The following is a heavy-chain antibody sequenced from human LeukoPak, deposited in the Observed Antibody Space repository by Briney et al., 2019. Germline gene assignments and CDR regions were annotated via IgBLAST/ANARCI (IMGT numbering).Heavy chain of an antibody. Sequence: GGSLRLSCAVSGFVFSDAWMSWVRQAPGKGLEWVGRVKSKANGEKTDYAAPVKGRFSISRDDSKNTLFLQMYSLRTEDTGIYYCTTMSAIFGVVIPDYWGQGTLVSVSP. CDR3: TTMSAIFGVVIPDY. J-gene: IGHJ4*02. CDR2: VKSKANGEKT. V-gene: IGHV3-15*01. CDR1: GFVFSDAW. D-gene: IGHD3-3*01.